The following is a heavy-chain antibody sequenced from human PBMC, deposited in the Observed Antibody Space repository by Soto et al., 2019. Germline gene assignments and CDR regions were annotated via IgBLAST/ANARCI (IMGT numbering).Heavy chain of an antibody. Sequence: GGSLRLSCAASGFNFGNYAMRCIRQTQGKGLVWVSAISGSGGSTYYAESVKGRFTISRDNSKNTLYLQMNSLRAEDTALYYCAKPGISVTTLLVPFDYWGQGTLVTVSS. D-gene: IGHD1-7*01. CDR3: AKPGISVTTLLVPFDY. CDR1: GFNFGNYA. J-gene: IGHJ4*02. V-gene: IGHV3-23*01. CDR2: ISGSGGST.